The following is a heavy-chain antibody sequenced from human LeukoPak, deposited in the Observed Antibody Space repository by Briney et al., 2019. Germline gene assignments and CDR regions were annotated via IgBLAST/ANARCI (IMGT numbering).Heavy chain of an antibody. CDR3: ARDPYSGGYGDYYYYYMDV. J-gene: IGHJ6*03. CDR1: GFTFSIYG. CDR2: ISGSGGST. V-gene: IGHV3-23*01. D-gene: IGHD1-26*01. Sequence: GGSLRLSCGASGFTFSIYGMSWVRQAPGKGLEWVSGISGSGGSTYYADSVKGRFTISRDNSKNTLYLQINSLRAEDTAVYYCARDPYSGGYGDYYYYYMDVWGKGTTVTISS.